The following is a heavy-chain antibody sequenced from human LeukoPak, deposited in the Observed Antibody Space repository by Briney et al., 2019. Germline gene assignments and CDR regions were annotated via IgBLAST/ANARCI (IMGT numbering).Heavy chain of an antibody. V-gene: IGHV3-23*01. D-gene: IGHD3-10*01. CDR3: ADMVRGVIVFGMDL. Sequence: GGSLRLSCAASGFPFRRFAMSWVRQAPGKGLEWVSGISIGGTNTYCADSVKGRFTISRDDSKNTLHLQMNSLRAEDTAVYYCADMVRGVIVFGMDLWGQGTTVTVSS. CDR2: ISIGGTNT. J-gene: IGHJ6*02. CDR1: GFPFRRFA.